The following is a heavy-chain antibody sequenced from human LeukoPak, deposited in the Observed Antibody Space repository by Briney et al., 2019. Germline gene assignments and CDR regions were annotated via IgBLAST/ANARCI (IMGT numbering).Heavy chain of an antibody. Sequence: GGTLRLSCAASGFTFNSYGMTWVRQAPGKGLEWVSAIGGSGGGTYYADSVKGRFTISRDNSKNTLYLQMNSLRAEDTAVYYCAKRGSGWYEDYYYYMDVWGKGTTVTISS. D-gene: IGHD6-19*01. CDR1: GFTFNSYG. V-gene: IGHV3-23*01. J-gene: IGHJ6*03. CDR2: IGGSGGGT. CDR3: AKRGSGWYEDYYYYMDV.